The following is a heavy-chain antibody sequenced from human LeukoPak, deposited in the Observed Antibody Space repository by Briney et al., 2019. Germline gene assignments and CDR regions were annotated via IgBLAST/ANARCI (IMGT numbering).Heavy chain of an antibody. V-gene: IGHV3-11*01. D-gene: IGHD3-10*01. J-gene: IGHJ6*03. CDR3: ARDPTMVRGVQDYYYYYMDV. Sequence: GGSLRLSCAASGFTFSDYYMSWIRQAPGKGLEWVSYISSSGSTIYYADSVKGRFTISRDNAKNSLYLEMNSLRAEDTAVYYCARDPTMVRGVQDYYYYYMDVWGKGTTVTISS. CDR2: ISSSGSTI. CDR1: GFTFSDYY.